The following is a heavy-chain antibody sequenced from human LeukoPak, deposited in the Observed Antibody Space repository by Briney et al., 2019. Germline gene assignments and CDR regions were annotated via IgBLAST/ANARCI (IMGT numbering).Heavy chain of an antibody. Sequence: NPSETLSLTCTVSGGFISSYYWSWIRQPPGKGLEWIGYIYYSGSTSYNPSLKSRVTISVDTSKKQFSLKLSSVTAADTAVYYCARPKGGGTVATGAFDIWGQGTMVIVSS. J-gene: IGHJ3*02. CDR3: ARPKGGGTVATGAFDI. CDR2: IYYSGST. D-gene: IGHD4-23*01. CDR1: GGFISSYY. V-gene: IGHV4-59*08.